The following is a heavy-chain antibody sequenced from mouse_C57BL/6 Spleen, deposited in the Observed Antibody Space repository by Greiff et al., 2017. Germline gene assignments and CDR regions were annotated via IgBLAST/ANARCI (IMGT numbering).Heavy chain of an antibody. D-gene: IGHD2-4*01. Sequence: QVQLQQPGAELVKPGASVKLSCKASGYTFTSYWMYWVKQRPGQGLEWIGMIHPNSGSTNYNEKFKSKATLTVDKSSSTAYMQLSSLSSEDSAVYYCARGPIYYDYDDGFAYWGQGTLVTVSA. CDR3: ARGPIYYDYDDGFAY. CDR1: GYTFTSYW. J-gene: IGHJ3*01. V-gene: IGHV1-64*01. CDR2: IHPNSGST.